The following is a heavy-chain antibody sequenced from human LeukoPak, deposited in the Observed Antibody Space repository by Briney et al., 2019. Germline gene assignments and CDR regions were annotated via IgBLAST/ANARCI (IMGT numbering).Heavy chain of an antibody. D-gene: IGHD3-10*01. Sequence: SETLSLTCAVYGGSFSGYYWSWIRQPPGKGLEWIGEINHSGSTNYNPSLKSRVTISVDTSKNQFSLKLSSVTAADTAVYYCASGYYGSGSPLGYWGQGTLVTVSS. J-gene: IGHJ4*02. CDR3: ASGYYGSGSPLGY. V-gene: IGHV4-34*01. CDR1: GGSFSGYY. CDR2: INHSGST.